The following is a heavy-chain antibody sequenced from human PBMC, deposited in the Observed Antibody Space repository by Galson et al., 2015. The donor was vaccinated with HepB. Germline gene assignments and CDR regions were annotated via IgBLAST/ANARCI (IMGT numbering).Heavy chain of an antibody. D-gene: IGHD2-15*01. CDR2: IYRSGST. J-gene: IGHJ4*02. CDR3: ARAPGGVVVAATYFDY. V-gene: IGHV4-30-2*01. Sequence: TLSLTCAVSGGSISSGGYSWSWIRQPPGKGLEWIGYIYRSGSTYCNASLRSRVTISVDRSKNQFSLKLNSMTAADTAVYYCARAPGGVVVAATYFDYWGQGTLVTVSS. CDR1: GGSISSGGYS.